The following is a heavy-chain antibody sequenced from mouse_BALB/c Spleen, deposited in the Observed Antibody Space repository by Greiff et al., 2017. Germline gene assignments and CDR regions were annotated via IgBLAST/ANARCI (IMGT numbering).Heavy chain of an antibody. CDR3: ARGPYYRGAMDY. J-gene: IGHJ4*01. V-gene: IGHV2-9*02. Sequence: VQGVESGPGLVAPSQSLSITCTVSGFSLTSYGVHWVRQPPGKGLEWLGVIWAGGSTNYNSALMSRLSISKDNSKSQVFLKMNSLQTDDTAMYYGARGPYYRGAMDYWGQGTSVTVSS. CDR2: IWAGGST. CDR1: GFSLTSYG. D-gene: IGHD2-12*01.